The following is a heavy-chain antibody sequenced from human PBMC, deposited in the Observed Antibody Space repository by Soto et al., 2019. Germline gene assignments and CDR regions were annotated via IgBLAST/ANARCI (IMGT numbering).Heavy chain of an antibody. CDR1: GGTFSSYT. V-gene: IGHV1-69*02. J-gene: IGHJ4*02. CDR3: ARVSGSDPTITDY. Sequence: QVQLVQSGAEVKKPGSSVKVSCKASGGTFSSYTISWVRQAPGQGLEWMGRIIPILGIANYAQKFQGRVTITANKSTSTAYMELSSLRSEDTAVYYCARVSGSDPTITDYWGQGTLVTVSS. CDR2: IIPILGIA. D-gene: IGHD1-26*01.